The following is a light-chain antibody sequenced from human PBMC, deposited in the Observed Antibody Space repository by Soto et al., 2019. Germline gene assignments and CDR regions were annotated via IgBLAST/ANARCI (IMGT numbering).Light chain of an antibody. CDR1: SSDVGGSNF. CDR3: NSYRSSSTLVV. V-gene: IGLV2-14*03. J-gene: IGLJ2*01. CDR2: DVT. Sequence: QSALTQPASVSGSPGQSITISCTGTSSDVGGSNFVSWYQHHPGKAPKLMIYDVTSRPSGVSNRFSGSKSGNTASLTISGLQVEDEDDYYCNSYRSSSTLVVFGGGTKLTVL.